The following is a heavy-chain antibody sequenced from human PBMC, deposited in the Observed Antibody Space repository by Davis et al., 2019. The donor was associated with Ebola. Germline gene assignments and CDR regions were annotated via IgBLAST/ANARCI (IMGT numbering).Heavy chain of an antibody. D-gene: IGHD6-13*01. Sequence: GGSLRLSCAASGFSFSSYWMSWVRQAPGKGLEWVSVIYSGGSTYYADSVKGRFTISRDNSKNTLYLQMNSLRAEDTAVYYCARVVYSSSWYNYWGQGTLVTVSS. J-gene: IGHJ4*02. V-gene: IGHV3-53*01. CDR2: IYSGGST. CDR1: GFSFSSYW. CDR3: ARVVYSSSWYNY.